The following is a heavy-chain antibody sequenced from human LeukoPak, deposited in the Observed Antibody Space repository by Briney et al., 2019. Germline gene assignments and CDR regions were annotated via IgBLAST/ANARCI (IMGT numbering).Heavy chain of an antibody. CDR2: IRYDGSNK. J-gene: IGHJ5*02. CDR1: GLTFSSYG. Sequence: GGSLRLSCAASGLTFSSYGMHWVRQAPGKGLEWVAVIRYDGSNKYYADSVKGRFTISRDNSKNTLYLQMNSLRAEDTAVYYCARVAAAGWFDPWGQGTLVTVSS. CDR3: ARVAAAGWFDP. V-gene: IGHV3-33*01. D-gene: IGHD6-13*01.